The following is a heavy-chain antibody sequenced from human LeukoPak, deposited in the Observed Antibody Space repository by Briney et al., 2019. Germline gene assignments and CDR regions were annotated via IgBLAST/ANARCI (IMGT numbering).Heavy chain of an antibody. CDR3: ARSYRFGVRPVAATAGVWFDP. J-gene: IGHJ5*02. CDR1: GGSISSSSYY. V-gene: IGHV4-39*07. Sequence: PSETLSLTCTVSGGSISSSSYYWGWIRQPPGKGLEWIGSIYYSGSTYYNPSLKSRVTISVDTSKNQFSLKLSSVTAADTAVYYCARSYRFGVRPVAATAGVWFDPWGQGTLVTVSS. CDR2: IYYSGST. D-gene: IGHD2-15*01.